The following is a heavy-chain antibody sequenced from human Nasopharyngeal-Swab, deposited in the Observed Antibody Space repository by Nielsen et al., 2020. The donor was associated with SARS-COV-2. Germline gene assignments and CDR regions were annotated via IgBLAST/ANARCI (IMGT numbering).Heavy chain of an antibody. Sequence: SVKVSCKASGDTFSRFAISWARQAPGQGLEWMGRFIPSFGIAHYAPKFQGRVTITADKSMTTSYLEVSSLRSEDTAVYYCARDTGAFKFSYANDYWGQGTLVTVSS. CDR1: GDTFSRFA. CDR2: FIPSFGIA. J-gene: IGHJ4*02. V-gene: IGHV1-69*04. D-gene: IGHD5-18*01. CDR3: ARDTGAFKFSYANDY.